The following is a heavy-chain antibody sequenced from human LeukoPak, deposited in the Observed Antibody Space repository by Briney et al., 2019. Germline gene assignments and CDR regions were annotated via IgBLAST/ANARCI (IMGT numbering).Heavy chain of an antibody. CDR1: GYTFTGYY. CDR2: ISAHNGNT. J-gene: IGHJ4*02. Sequence: GASVKVSCKASGYTFTGYYMHWVRQAPGQGLEWMGWISAHNGNTNYAQKLQGRVTMTTDTSTSTAYMELRSLRSDDTAVYYCARVGYCSSTSCLDFGYWGQGTLVTVSS. CDR3: ARVGYCSSTSCLDFGY. D-gene: IGHD2-2*01. V-gene: IGHV1-18*04.